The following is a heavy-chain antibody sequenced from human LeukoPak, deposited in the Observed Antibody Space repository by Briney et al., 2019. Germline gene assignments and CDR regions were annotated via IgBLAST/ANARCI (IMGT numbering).Heavy chain of an antibody. CDR3: ARARRWLQLSGHLDY. D-gene: IGHD5-24*01. CDR2: INPNSGGT. J-gene: IGHJ4*02. CDR1: GYTFTGYY. V-gene: IGHV1-2*02. Sequence: PWASVKVSCKASGYTFTGYYMHWVRQAPGQGLEWMGWINPNSGGTNYAQKFQGRVTMTRDTSISTAYMELSRLRSDDTAVYYCARARRWLQLSGHLDYWGQGTLVTVSS.